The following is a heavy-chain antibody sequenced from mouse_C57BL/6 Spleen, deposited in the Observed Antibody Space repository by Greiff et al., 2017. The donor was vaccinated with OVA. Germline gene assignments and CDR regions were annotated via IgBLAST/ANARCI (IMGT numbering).Heavy chain of an antibody. CDR2: IYPSDSET. CDR1: GYTFTSYW. CDR3: ARKGWLLPHWYFDV. Sequence: VQLQQPGAELVRPGSSVKLSCKASGYTFTSYWMDWVKQRPGQGLEWIGNIYPSDSETHYNQKFKDKATLTVDKSSSTAYMQLSSLTSEDSAVYYCARKGWLLPHWYFDVWGTGTTVTVSS. J-gene: IGHJ1*03. V-gene: IGHV1-61*01. D-gene: IGHD2-3*01.